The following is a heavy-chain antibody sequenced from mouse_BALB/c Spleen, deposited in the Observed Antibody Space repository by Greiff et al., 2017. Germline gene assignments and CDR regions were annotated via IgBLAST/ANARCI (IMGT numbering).Heavy chain of an antibody. Sequence: DVQLVESGPGLVKPSQTVSLTCTVTGISITTGNYRWSWIRQFPGNKLEWIGYIYYSGTITYNPSLTSRTTITRDTSKNQFFLEMNSLTAEDTATYYCARDGHYYGGFDYWGQGTTLTVSS. V-gene: IGHV3-5*02. CDR2: IYYSGTI. J-gene: IGHJ2*01. CDR1: GISITTGNYR. D-gene: IGHD2-1*01. CDR3: ARDGHYYGGFDY.